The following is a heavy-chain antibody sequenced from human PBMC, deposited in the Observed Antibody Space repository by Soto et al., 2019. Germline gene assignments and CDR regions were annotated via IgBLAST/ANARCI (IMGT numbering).Heavy chain of an antibody. CDR3: AKDPKAGPPYYFDS. V-gene: IGHV3-23*01. Sequence: HPGGSLRLSCAASGFTFTDYAMSWVRQAPGKGLEWVSLIDASGGYTYYADSVKGRFTISRDNSRNTLYLQMNSLRAEDTAVYYCAKDPKAGPPYYFDSWGQGTVVTVS. J-gene: IGHJ4*02. CDR2: IDASGGYT. D-gene: IGHD6-13*01. CDR1: GFTFTDYA.